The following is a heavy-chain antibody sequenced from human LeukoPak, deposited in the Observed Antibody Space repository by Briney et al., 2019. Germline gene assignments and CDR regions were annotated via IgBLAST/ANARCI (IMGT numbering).Heavy chain of an antibody. Sequence: GASVTVSCKASGGTFSSYAISWVRQAPGQGLEWMGRIIPILGIANYAQKFQGRVTITADKSTSTAYMELSSLRSEDTAVYYCASRVIAAAAGFFFDYWGQGTLVTVSS. D-gene: IGHD6-13*01. V-gene: IGHV1-69*04. J-gene: IGHJ4*02. CDR3: ASRVIAAAAGFFFDY. CDR2: IIPILGIA. CDR1: GGTFSSYA.